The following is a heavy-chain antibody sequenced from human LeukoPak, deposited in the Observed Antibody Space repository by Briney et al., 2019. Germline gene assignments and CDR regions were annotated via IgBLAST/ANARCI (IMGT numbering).Heavy chain of an antibody. Sequence: GGSLRLSCAASGFTVSRNYMSWVRQAPGKGLEWVSVIYSGGSTYYADSVKRRFTISRDDSKNTLYLQMNSLRAEDTAVYYCASADFWSGYYTQNPYAFDIWGQGTMVTVYS. CDR2: IYSGGST. D-gene: IGHD3-3*01. V-gene: IGHV3-66*02. CDR1: GFTVSRNY. J-gene: IGHJ3*02. CDR3: ASADFWSGYYTQNPYAFDI.